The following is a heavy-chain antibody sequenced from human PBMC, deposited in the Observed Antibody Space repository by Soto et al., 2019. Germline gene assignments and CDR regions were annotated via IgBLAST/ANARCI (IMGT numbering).Heavy chain of an antibody. Sequence: QVQLQQWGAGLLKPSETLSLTCAVYGGSFSGYYWSWIRQPPGKGLEWIGEINHSGSTNYNPSLKRRVTISVDTSKNQFSLKLNSVTAADTAVYYCASEGRGSSPTFDYWGQGTLVTVSS. CDR2: INHSGST. CDR3: ASEGRGSSPTFDY. V-gene: IGHV4-34*01. D-gene: IGHD6-6*01. CDR1: GGSFSGYY. J-gene: IGHJ4*02.